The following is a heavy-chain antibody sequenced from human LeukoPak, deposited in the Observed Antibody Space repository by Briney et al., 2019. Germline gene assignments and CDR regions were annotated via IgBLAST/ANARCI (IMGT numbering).Heavy chain of an antibody. D-gene: IGHD2-21*01. Sequence: SQTLSLTCSVSGDSISSSGYYWDWLRQPPGKGLEWIVSIHHSGKTNYNPSLKSRVTISADISKNQCSLKVNSVTAADAAVYFCVKDCGGSRQHRGQGTLVTVSS. CDR1: GDSISSSGYY. CDR2: IHHSGKT. V-gene: IGHV4-39*07. J-gene: IGHJ4*02. CDR3: VKDCGGSRQH.